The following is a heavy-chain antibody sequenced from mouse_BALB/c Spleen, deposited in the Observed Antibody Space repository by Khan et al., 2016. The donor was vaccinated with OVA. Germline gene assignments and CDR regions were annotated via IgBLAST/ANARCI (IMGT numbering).Heavy chain of an antibody. Sequence: EVQLQESGPGLVNPSQSLSPTCTVTGYSITSDYGWNWIRQFPGNKLEWKGDISYSGSTSYNPPLKSRISTTRATSTNQFFLQWNSERTEDTATSYCDETDSSYSCPTDSWCRGTSVTVS. CDR2: ISYSGST. J-gene: IGHJ4*01. CDR1: GYSITSDYG. CDR3: DETDSSYSCPTDS. V-gene: IGHV3-2*02. D-gene: IGHD2-12*01.